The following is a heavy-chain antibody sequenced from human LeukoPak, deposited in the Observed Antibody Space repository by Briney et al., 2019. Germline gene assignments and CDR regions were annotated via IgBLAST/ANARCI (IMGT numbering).Heavy chain of an antibody. CDR2: INPNRGST. J-gene: IGHJ5*02. V-gene: IGHV1-2*06. CDR3: ARPRSAGSRDGNWFDP. CDR1: GYTFTGYY. Sequence: ASVKVSCKASGYTFTGYYMHWVRQAPGQGLEWMGRINPNRGSTNYEQKFQGRVTMTRDTSISTDYMELIRLRSDETAVYYCARPRSAGSRDGNWFDPWGQGTLVTVSS. D-gene: IGHD3-10*01.